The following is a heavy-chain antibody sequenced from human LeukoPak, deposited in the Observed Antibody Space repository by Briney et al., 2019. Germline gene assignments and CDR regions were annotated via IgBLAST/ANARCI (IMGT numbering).Heavy chain of an antibody. CDR1: GGSISSSSYY. CDR3: ARVLGARVLRYFAGNWFDP. D-gene: IGHD3-9*01. Sequence: IPSETLSLTCAVSGGSISSSSYYWGWIRQPPGKGLEWIGSIYYSGSTYYNPSLKSRVTISVDTSKNQFSLKLSSVTAADTAVYYCARVLGARVLRYFAGNWFDPWGQGTLVTVSS. CDR2: IYYSGST. J-gene: IGHJ5*02. V-gene: IGHV4-39*07.